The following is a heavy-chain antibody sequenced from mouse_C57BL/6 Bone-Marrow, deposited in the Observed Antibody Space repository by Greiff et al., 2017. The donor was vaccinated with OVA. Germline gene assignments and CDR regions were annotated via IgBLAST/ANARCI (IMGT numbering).Heavy chain of an antibody. CDR3: ALRRVWFAY. CDR2: IHPNSGST. D-gene: IGHD2-12*01. J-gene: IGHJ3*01. V-gene: IGHV1-64*01. Sequence: QVQLKQPGAELVKPGASVKLSCKASGYTFTSYWMHWVKQRPGQGLEWIGMIHPNSGSTNYNEKFKSKATLTVDKSSSTAYMQLSSLTSEDSAVYYCALRRVWFAYWGQGTLVTVSA. CDR1: GYTFTSYW.